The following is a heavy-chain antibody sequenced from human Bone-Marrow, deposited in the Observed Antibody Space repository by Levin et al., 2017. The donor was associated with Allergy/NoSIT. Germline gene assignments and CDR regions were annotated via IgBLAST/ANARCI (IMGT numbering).Heavy chain of an antibody. V-gene: IGHV3-53*01. Sequence: GGSLRLSCAVSGFTVSNNYMSWVRQAPGAGLEWVSLMYSVGTTYYADSVKGRFTISRDNSRNTLYLQMNSLRAEDTAVYYCTGGPSGVRGWGQGTLVTVSS. CDR2: MYSVGTT. D-gene: IGHD3-16*01. J-gene: IGHJ4*02. CDR3: TGGPSGVRG. CDR1: GFTVSNNY.